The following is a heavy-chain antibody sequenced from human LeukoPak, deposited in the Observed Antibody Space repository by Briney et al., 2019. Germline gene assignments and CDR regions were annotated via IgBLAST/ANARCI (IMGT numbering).Heavy chain of an antibody. CDR1: GFALSSHW. CDR2: ISSGSTYM. Sequence: GGSLRLSCAASGFALSSHWMNWVRQAPGKGLEWVSSISSGSTYMYYADSVKGRFTISRDNAQNSMYLQMNSLRAEDTAVYYCGRVGGRSKAAKGDAFDIWGQGTMVTVSS. J-gene: IGHJ3*02. D-gene: IGHD6-6*01. V-gene: IGHV3-21*04. CDR3: GRVGGRSKAAKGDAFDI.